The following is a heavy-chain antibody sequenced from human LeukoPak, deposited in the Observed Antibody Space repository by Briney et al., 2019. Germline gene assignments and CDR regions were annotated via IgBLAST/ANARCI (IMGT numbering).Heavy chain of an antibody. J-gene: IGHJ4*02. CDR2: ISHDGSNE. CDR3: AKGRSPYSSGWSPPFDY. D-gene: IGHD6-19*01. V-gene: IGHV3-30*18. CDR1: GFTFSDYA. Sequence: PGGSLRLSCAGSGFTFSDYAMHWVRQAPGKGLEWVAVISHDGSNEYCADSVKGRFTISRDNSKNTLYLQMNSLRAEDAAVFYCAKGRSPYSSGWSPPFDYWGQGILVTVSS.